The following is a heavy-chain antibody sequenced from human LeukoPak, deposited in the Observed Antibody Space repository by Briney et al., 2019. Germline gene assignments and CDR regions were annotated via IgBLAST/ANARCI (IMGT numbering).Heavy chain of an antibody. J-gene: IGHJ4*02. CDR1: GYTFTSYG. Sequence: ASVKVSCKASGYTFTSYGISWVRQAPGQGLEWMGWISAYNGNTNYAQKLQGRVTMTTDTSTSTAYMELRSQRSDDTAVYYCARDPYSSGWYYFDYWGQGTLVTVSS. CDR2: ISAYNGNT. CDR3: ARDPYSSGWYYFDY. V-gene: IGHV1-18*04. D-gene: IGHD6-19*01.